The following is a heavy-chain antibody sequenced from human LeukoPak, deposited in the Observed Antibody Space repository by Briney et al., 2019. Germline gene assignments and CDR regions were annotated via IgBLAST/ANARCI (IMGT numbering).Heavy chain of an antibody. J-gene: IGHJ1*01. D-gene: IGHD3-9*01. V-gene: IGHV1-24*01. CDR1: GYTLTELS. Sequence: ASVKVSCKVSGYTLTELSMHWVRQAPGKGLEWMVGFDPEDGETIYAQKFQGRVTMTEDTSTDTAYMELSSLRSEDTAVYYCATSRRGRYFDWLLVYFQHWGQGTLVTVSS. CDR2: FDPEDGET. CDR3: ATSRRGRYFDWLLVYFQH.